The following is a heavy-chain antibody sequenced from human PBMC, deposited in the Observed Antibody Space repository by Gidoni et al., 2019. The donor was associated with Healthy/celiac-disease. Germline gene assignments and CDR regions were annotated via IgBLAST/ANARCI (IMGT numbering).Heavy chain of an antibody. J-gene: IGHJ4*02. CDR2: IYSGGST. Sequence: EVPLVESGGGLIQPGWSLRLSCPASGFTVSSNYMSWVRQAPGKGLEWVSVIYSGGSTYYADSVKGRFTISRDNSKNTLYLQMNSLRAEDTAVYYCARVTSSGWYALPDYWGQGTLVTVSS. D-gene: IGHD6-19*01. CDR3: ARVTSSGWYALPDY. CDR1: GFTVSSNY. V-gene: IGHV3-53*01.